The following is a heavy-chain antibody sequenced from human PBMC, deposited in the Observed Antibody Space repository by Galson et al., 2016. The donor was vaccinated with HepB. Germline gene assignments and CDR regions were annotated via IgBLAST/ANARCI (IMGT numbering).Heavy chain of an antibody. J-gene: IGHJ2*01. CDR1: GYSFTNYA. CDR2: INTGNGDT. V-gene: IGHV1-3*04. CDR3: ARDEENRIAVVGTEQKILVDYYFDL. D-gene: IGHD6-19*01. Sequence: SVKVSCKASGYSFTNYAIHWVRQAPGQRLEWMGWINTGNGDTKYSQNFQGRVTITRDTSASTAYLEVSSLRSEDKAVYYCARDEENRIAVVGTEQKILVDYYFDLWGRGTLVTVSS.